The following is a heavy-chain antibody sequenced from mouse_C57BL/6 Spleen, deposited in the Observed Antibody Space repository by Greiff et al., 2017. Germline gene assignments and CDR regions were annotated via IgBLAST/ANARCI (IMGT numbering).Heavy chain of an antibody. V-gene: IGHV3-6*01. CDR3: ARDPGTDWYFDV. CDR1: GYSITSGYY. Sequence: EVQLVESGPGLVKPSQSLSLTCSVTGYSITSGYYWNWIRQFPGNKLEWMGYISYDGSNNYNPSLKNRISITRDTSKNQFFLKLNSVTTEDTATYYCARDPGTDWYFDVWGTGTTVTVSS. D-gene: IGHD4-1*01. J-gene: IGHJ1*03. CDR2: ISYDGSN.